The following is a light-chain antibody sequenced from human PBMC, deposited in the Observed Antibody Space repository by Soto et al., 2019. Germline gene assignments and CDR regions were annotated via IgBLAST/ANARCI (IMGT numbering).Light chain of an antibody. CDR1: QSVSRN. Sequence: EIVLTQSPATMSLSPGERATLSCRTSQSVSRNLAWYQQKPGQAPRLLIYDASQRATGIAARFSGSGSGTDFTLTISSLEPEDVALYYCQHRSNWPAFGGGTKGDIK. J-gene: IGKJ4*01. CDR3: QHRSNWPA. V-gene: IGKV3-11*01. CDR2: DAS.